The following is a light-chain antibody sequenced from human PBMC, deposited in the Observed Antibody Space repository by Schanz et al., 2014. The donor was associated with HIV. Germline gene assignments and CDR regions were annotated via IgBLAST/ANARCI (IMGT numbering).Light chain of an antibody. Sequence: QSVLTQPPSVSGAPGQRVTISCTGSRSNIGAGYDVHWYQQLPGAAPKLLIYGNSNRPSGVPDRFSGSKSGTSASLAISGLQAEDEADYYCCSYAGSYTWVFGGGTKLTVL. CDR2: GNS. J-gene: IGLJ3*02. V-gene: IGLV1-40*01. CDR1: RSNIGAGYD. CDR3: CSYAGSYTWV.